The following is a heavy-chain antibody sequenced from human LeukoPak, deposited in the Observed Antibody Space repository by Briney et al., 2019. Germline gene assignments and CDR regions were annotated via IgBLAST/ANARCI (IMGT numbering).Heavy chain of an antibody. D-gene: IGHD3-16*01. J-gene: IGHJ3*01. Sequence: SGPTLVKPTQTPTLTCTFSGFSRSTNGVGVGWIRQPPGKALEWLTLNYWDDDKRYTPSLNSSITIIKDTSKNQMVLTTTNMDSVDRATYFWAHRDPMGGALDFWGQGTMVTVSS. CDR3: AHRDPMGGALDF. CDR2: NYWDDDK. V-gene: IGHV2-5*02. CDR1: GFSRSTNGVG.